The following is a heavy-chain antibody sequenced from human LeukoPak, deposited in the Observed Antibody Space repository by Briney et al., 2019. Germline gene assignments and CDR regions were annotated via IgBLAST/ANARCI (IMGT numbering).Heavy chain of an antibody. V-gene: IGHV4-39*01. J-gene: IGHJ4*02. CDR1: GGSISSSSYY. Sequence: SETLSLTCTVSGGSISSSSYYWGWIRQPPGKGLEWIGSIYYSGSTYYNPSLKSRVTISVDTSKNQFSLKPSSVTAADTAVYYCARQSSDYDFWSGYPYFDYWGQGTLVTVSS. D-gene: IGHD3-3*01. CDR2: IYYSGST. CDR3: ARQSSDYDFWSGYPYFDY.